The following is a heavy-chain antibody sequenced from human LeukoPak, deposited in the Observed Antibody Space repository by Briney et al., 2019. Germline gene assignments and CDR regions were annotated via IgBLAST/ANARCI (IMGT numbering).Heavy chain of an antibody. D-gene: IGHD3-16*02. Sequence: SETLSLTCAVYGRSFSGYYWSWIRQPPGKGLEWIGEINHSGSTNYNPSLKSRVTISVDTSKNQFSLKLSSVTAADTAVYYCARGGGLSTYNWFDPWGQGTLVTVSS. CDR3: ARGGGLSTYNWFDP. CDR1: GRSFSGYY. J-gene: IGHJ5*02. CDR2: INHSGST. V-gene: IGHV4-34*01.